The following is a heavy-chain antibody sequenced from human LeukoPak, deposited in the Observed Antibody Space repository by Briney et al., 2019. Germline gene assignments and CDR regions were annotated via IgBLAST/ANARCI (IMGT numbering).Heavy chain of an antibody. CDR3: ARDADYYDSSGYYSPSWFAP. J-gene: IGHJ5*02. CDR1: GGSISSYY. V-gene: IGHV4-59*01. CDR2: IYYSGST. Sequence: SETLSLTCTVSGGSISSYYWCWIRQPPGKGLEWIGYIYYSGSTNYNPSLKSRVTIPVDTSKNQFSLKLSSVTAADTAVYYCARDADYYDSSGYYSPSWFAPWGQGTLVTVSS. D-gene: IGHD3-22*01.